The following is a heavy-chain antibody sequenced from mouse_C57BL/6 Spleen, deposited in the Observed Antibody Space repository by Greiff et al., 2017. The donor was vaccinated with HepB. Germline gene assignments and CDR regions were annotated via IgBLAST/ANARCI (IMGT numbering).Heavy chain of an antibody. CDR1: GYTFTDYN. J-gene: IGHJ2*01. D-gene: IGHD1-1*01. CDR2: INPNNGGT. Sequence: EVQLQQSGPELVKPGASVKMSCKASGYTFTDYNMHWVKQSHGKSLEWIGYINPNNGGTSYNQKFKGKATLTVNKSSSTAYMELRSLTSEDSAVYYCARPVFTTVVAPFDYWGQGTTLTVSS. V-gene: IGHV1-22*01. CDR3: ARPVFTTVVAPFDY.